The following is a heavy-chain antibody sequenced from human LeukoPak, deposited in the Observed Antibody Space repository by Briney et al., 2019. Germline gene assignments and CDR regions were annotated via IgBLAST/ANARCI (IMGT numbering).Heavy chain of an antibody. D-gene: IGHD3-22*01. V-gene: IGHV3-33*01. CDR1: GFTFSRYG. CDR3: ARSPYYYDSSFDY. J-gene: IGHJ4*02. CDR2: ILLDGSKE. Sequence: GGSLRLSCVASGFTFSRYGMHWVRQAPGKGLEWVAVILLDGSKEFYTDSVKGRFTISRDNSKNTLYLQMNSLRAEDTAVYYCARSPYYYDSSFDYWGQGTLVTVSS.